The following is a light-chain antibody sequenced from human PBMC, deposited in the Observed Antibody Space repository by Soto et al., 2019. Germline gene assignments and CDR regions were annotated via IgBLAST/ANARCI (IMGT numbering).Light chain of an antibody. CDR3: QQYYTTGYT. J-gene: IGKJ2*01. CDR2: WAS. Sequence: DIVMTQSPDSLAVSLSERATINCKSSQSVLYSSNNKNYLAWYQQKPGQPPKLLIYWASTRESGVPDRFSGSGSGTDFTLTISSLQAEDVAVYYCQQYYTTGYTFGQGTKLEIK. V-gene: IGKV4-1*01. CDR1: QSVLYSSNNKNY.